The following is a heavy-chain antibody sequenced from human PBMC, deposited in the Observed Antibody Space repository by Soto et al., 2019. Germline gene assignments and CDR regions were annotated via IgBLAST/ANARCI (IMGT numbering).Heavy chain of an antibody. V-gene: IGHV3-7*01. Sequence: GGSLSLSCAASGFTFSSYWMNWVRQAPGKGLEWVANIKQDGSEKYYVGSVKGRFTISRDNAKNSLYLQMNSLRAEDTAVYYCAREYYDILTGYHAFDIWGQGTMVTVSS. CDR1: GFTFSSYW. D-gene: IGHD3-9*01. CDR2: IKQDGSEK. J-gene: IGHJ3*02. CDR3: AREYYDILTGYHAFDI.